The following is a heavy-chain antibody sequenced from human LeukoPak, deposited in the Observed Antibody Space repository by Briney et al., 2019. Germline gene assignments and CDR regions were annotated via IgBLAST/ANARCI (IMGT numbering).Heavy chain of an antibody. CDR3: AKDLEVVRGVIPFDY. CDR1: GFTFSSYA. V-gene: IGHV3-23*01. CDR2: INDNGDGT. J-gene: IGHJ4*02. D-gene: IGHD3-10*01. Sequence: GGSLRLSCAASGFTFSSYAMSWVRQAPGKGLKWVSTINDNGDGTYYADSVKGRFTISRDNSKNTLYLQMNSLRAEDTAVYYCAKDLEVVRGVIPFDYWGQGTLVTVSS.